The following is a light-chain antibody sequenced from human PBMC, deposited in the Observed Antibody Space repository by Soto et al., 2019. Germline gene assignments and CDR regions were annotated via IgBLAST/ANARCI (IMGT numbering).Light chain of an antibody. J-gene: IGKJ2*01. V-gene: IGKV1-5*01. CDR3: QQYNAYLYT. CDR2: DAY. Sequence: DIQMTQSPSTLSASVGDRVTITCRASHSISTWLAWYQQRPGRAPKLLIYDAYSLESGVPSRFSGSGSGTEFTLTISSLQPDDFATYYCQQYNAYLYTFGQGTKLEIK. CDR1: HSISTW.